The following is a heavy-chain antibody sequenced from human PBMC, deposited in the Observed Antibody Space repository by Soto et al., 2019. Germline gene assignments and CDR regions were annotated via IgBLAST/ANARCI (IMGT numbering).Heavy chain of an antibody. D-gene: IGHD3-22*01. Sequence: GESLKISCKGSGYSFTSYWIGWVRQMPGKSLEWMGIIYPGDSDTRYSPSFQGQVTISADKSISTAYLQWSSLKASDTAMYYCARTPEEYYYDSSGYPRGWFDPWGQGTLVTVS. V-gene: IGHV5-51*01. CDR3: ARTPEEYYYDSSGYPRGWFDP. CDR2: IYPGDSDT. CDR1: GYSFTSYW. J-gene: IGHJ5*02.